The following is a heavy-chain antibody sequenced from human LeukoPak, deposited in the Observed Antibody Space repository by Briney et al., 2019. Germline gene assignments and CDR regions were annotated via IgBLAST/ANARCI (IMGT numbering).Heavy chain of an antibody. Sequence: PGGSLRPSCAASGFTFSDYYMSWIRQAPGKGLEWVSYISSSGSTIYYADSVKGRFTISRDNAKNSLYLQMNSLRAEDTAVYYCARRRWIQLWLLVPKGAFDIWGQGTMVTVSS. CDR1: GFTFSDYY. CDR2: ISSSGSTI. CDR3: ARRRWIQLWLLVPKGAFDI. D-gene: IGHD5-18*01. J-gene: IGHJ3*02. V-gene: IGHV3-11*04.